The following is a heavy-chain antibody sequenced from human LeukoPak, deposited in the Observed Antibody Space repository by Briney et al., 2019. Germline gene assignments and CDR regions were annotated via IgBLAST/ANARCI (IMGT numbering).Heavy chain of an antibody. CDR3: ARIPVYIAVAGTSWFDP. D-gene: IGHD6-19*01. CDR2: IFYSGST. J-gene: IGHJ5*02. Sequence: SETLSLTCTVSGGSISSYYWSWIRQPPGKGLEWIGYIFYSGSTNYNPSLKSRVTISVDTSKNQFSLKLSSVTAADTAVYYCARIPVYIAVAGTSWFDPWGQGTLVTVSS. CDR1: GGSISSYY. V-gene: IGHV4-59*01.